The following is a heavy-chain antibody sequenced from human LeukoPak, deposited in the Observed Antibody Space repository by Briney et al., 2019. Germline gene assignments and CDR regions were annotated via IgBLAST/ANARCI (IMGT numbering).Heavy chain of an antibody. CDR2: TWYDGSKK. CDR3: ARVANITTFGMDV. CDR1: GFPFSHYG. V-gene: IGHV3-33*01. D-gene: IGHD3-9*01. J-gene: IGHJ6*02. Sequence: GGSLRLSCAASGFPFSHYGMHWVRKAPGKGLEWVALTWYDGSKKYIADSVRGRFTISKDNSKNTLYLQMNSLRAEDTAVYYCARVANITTFGMDVWGHGTTVTVSS.